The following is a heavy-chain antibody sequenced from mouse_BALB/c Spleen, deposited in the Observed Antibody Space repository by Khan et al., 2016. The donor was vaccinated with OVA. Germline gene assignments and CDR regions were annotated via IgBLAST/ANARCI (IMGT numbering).Heavy chain of an antibody. Sequence: QVQLQQPGPELVKPGASVKISCKASGYTFTDYYINWVKEKPGQGLEWIGWIYPGSGNTKYNEKFKDMATLTGDTSSSQAYMQLSSLTSEDTAVYFCAKGGYYGNSLFDYWGQGTTLTVSS. V-gene: IGHV1-84*02. CDR1: GYTFTDYY. D-gene: IGHD1-1*01. CDR2: IYPGSGNT. J-gene: IGHJ2*01. CDR3: AKGGYYGNSLFDY.